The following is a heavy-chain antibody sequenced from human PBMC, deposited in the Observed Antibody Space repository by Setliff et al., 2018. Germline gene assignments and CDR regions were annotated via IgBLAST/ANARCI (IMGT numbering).Heavy chain of an antibody. CDR2: INNYSFKT. D-gene: IGHD3-22*01. Sequence: GASVKVSCKTSGYTFTNYGITWVRQAPGQGLEWMGWINNYSFKTNYPQKFLGRVTVTTDTSTGTAYMELRSLTSDDTAIYYCARINFYVSSGYYYAPDYWGPGTLVTVSS. CDR1: GYTFTNYG. V-gene: IGHV1-18*01. J-gene: IGHJ4*02. CDR3: ARINFYVSSGYYYAPDY.